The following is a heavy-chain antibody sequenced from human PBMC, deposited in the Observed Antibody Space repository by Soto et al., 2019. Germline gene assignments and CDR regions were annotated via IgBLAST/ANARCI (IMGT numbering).Heavy chain of an antibody. V-gene: IGHV1-69*13. CDR3: ARDRFQTMIRGYGMDV. CDR1: GGTFSSYA. CDR2: IIPIFGTA. Sequence: SVKVSCKASGGTFSSYAISWVRQAPGQGLEWTGGIIPIFGTANYAQKFQGRVTITADESTSTAYMELSSLRSEDTAVYYCARDRFQTMIRGYGMDVWGQGTTVTVSS. D-gene: IGHD3-22*01. J-gene: IGHJ6*02.